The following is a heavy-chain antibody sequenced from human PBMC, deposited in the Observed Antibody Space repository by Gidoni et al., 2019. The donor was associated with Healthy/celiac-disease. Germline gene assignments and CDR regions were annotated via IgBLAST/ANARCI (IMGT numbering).Heavy chain of an antibody. CDR3: ARHEGPGEDDYGDYLDY. CDR2: IYYSGST. D-gene: IGHD4-17*01. V-gene: IGHV4-39*01. Sequence: QLQLQESGPGLVKPSETLSLTCTVSGGSISSSSYYWGWIRQPPGKGLEWIGSIYYSGSTYYNPSLKSRVTISVDTSKNQFSLKLSSVTAADTAVYYCARHEGPGEDDYGDYLDYWGQGTLVTVSS. CDR1: GGSISSSSYY. J-gene: IGHJ4*02.